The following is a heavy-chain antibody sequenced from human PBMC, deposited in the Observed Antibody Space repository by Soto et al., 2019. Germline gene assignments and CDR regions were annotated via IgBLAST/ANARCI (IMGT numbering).Heavy chain of an antibody. Sequence: PGGSLRLSCAASGFTFSSYSMNWVRQAPGKGLEWVSYISSSSSTIYYADSVKGRFTISRDNAKNTLYLQMNSLRAEDTAVYYCAKGPTATTTRADYWGQGILVTVSS. D-gene: IGHD1-1*01. V-gene: IGHV3-48*01. CDR2: ISSSSSTI. CDR3: AKGPTATTTRADY. CDR1: GFTFSSYS. J-gene: IGHJ4*02.